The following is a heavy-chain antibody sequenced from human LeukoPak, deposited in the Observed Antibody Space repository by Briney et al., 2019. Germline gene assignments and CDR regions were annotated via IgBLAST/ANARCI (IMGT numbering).Heavy chain of an antibody. CDR3: ARGRIAAAGIYYYYMDV. CDR1: GDGVSSNSAA. V-gene: IGHV6-1*01. CDR2: TYYRSKWYN. D-gene: IGHD6-13*01. Sequence: SQTLSLTCAISGDGVSSNSAAWNWIRQSPSRGLEWLGRTYYRSKWYNDYAVSVKSRITINPDTSKNQFSLQLNSVTPEDTAVYYCARGRIAAAGIYYYYMDVWGKGTTVTISS. J-gene: IGHJ6*03.